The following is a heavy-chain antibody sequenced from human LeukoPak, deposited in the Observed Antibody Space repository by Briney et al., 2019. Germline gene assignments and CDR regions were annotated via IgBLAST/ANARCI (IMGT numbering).Heavy chain of an antibody. CDR2: IYSGGST. Sequence: GGSLRLSCAASGFTVNNNYMSWVRQAPGKGLEWVSVIYSGGSTYYADSVKGRFTISRDNSKNTLYLQMNSLRAEDTAVYYCARYSVGAFDYWGQGTLVTVSS. CDR1: GFTVNNNY. D-gene: IGHD6-13*01. CDR3: ARYSVGAFDY. V-gene: IGHV3-53*01. J-gene: IGHJ4*02.